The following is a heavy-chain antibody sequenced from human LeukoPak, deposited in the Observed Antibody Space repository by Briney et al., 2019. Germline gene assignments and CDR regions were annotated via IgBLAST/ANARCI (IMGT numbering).Heavy chain of an antibody. Sequence: SETLSLTCTVSGGSISSYYWSWIRQPPGKGLEWIGYIYYSGSTNYNPSLKSRVTISVDTSKNQFSLKLSSVTAADTAVYYCARGRRGYYNVFLDYWGQGTLVTVSS. V-gene: IGHV4-59*08. D-gene: IGHD3-22*01. CDR3: ARGRRGYYNVFLDY. J-gene: IGHJ4*02. CDR2: IYYSGST. CDR1: GGSISSYY.